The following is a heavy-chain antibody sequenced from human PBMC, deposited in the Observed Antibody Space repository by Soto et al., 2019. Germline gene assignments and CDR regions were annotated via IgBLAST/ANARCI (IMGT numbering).Heavy chain of an antibody. CDR2: ISGYNDNT. V-gene: IGHV1-18*01. CDR3: VRDSSSWFYYYYGMDV. J-gene: IGHJ6*02. CDR1: GYIFTNFG. Sequence: ASVKVSCKASGYIFTNFGISWVRQAPGQGLEWMGWISGYNDNTHYAQKLQGRVSMTTDTSTGTAYMDLRSLRSDDTAIYCCVRDSSSWFYYYYGMDVWGQGTTVTVSS. D-gene: IGHD6-13*01.